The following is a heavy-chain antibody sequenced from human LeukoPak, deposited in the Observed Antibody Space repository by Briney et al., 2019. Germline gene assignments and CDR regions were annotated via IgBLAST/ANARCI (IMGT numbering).Heavy chain of an antibody. D-gene: IGHD3-10*01. CDR2: INTNTGNP. V-gene: IGHV7-4-1*02. Sequence: ASVKVSCTASGYTFTNYAMNWVRQAPGQGLEWMGWINTNTGNPTYAQGFTGRLVFSLDTSVSTAYLQISSLKAEDIAVYHCARGYYYDSGRGYWFDPWGQGTLVTVSS. CDR1: GYTFTNYA. CDR3: ARGYYYDSGRGYWFDP. J-gene: IGHJ5*02.